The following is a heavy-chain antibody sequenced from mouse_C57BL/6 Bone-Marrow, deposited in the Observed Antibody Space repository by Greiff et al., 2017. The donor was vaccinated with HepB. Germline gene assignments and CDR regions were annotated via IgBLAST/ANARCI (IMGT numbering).Heavy chain of an antibody. Sequence: QVQLKESGAELLRPGASVKLSCKASGYTFTDYYINWVKQRPGQGLEWIARIYPGSGNTYYNEKFKGKATLTAEKSSSTAYMQLSSLTSEDSAVYFCARSQLAWFAYWGQGTLVTVSA. CDR1: GYTFTDYY. CDR3: ARSQLAWFAY. V-gene: IGHV1-76*01. D-gene: IGHD4-1*02. CDR2: IYPGSGNT. J-gene: IGHJ3*01.